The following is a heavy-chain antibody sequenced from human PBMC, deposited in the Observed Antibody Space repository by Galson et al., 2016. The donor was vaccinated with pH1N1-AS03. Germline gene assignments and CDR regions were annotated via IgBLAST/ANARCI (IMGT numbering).Heavy chain of an antibody. Sequence: SLRLSCAASGFTFSRSWMSWFRQAPGKGLEWVANINRDGSQKNYVDSVKGRFTISRDNAKSSLNLQMNSLSAEDTAIYYCAKDSSSNEQGYWGPGTLVTVSS. CDR1: GFTFSRSW. V-gene: IGHV3-7*01. CDR2: INRDGSQK. CDR3: AKDSSSNEQGY. J-gene: IGHJ4*02. D-gene: IGHD6-6*01.